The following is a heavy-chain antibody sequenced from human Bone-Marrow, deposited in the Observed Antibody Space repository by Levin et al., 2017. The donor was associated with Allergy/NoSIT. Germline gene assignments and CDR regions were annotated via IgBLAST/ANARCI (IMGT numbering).Heavy chain of an antibody. Sequence: SLRLSCAASGFTFDDYAMHWVRQAPGKGLEWVSGITWNSGTIGYADSVKGRFTISRDNAKNSLYLQMNSLRAEDTALYYCAKGRPPPYDSSGYRRNHYYYYGMDVWGQGTTVTVSS. V-gene: IGHV3-9*01. CDR3: AKGRPPPYDSSGYRRNHYYYYGMDV. CDR1: GFTFDDYA. J-gene: IGHJ6*02. CDR2: ITWNSGTI. D-gene: IGHD3-22*01.